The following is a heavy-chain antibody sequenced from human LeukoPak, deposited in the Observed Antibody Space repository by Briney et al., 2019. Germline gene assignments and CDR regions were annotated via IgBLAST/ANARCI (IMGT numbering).Heavy chain of an antibody. J-gene: IGHJ6*03. D-gene: IGHD6-6*01. CDR3: ARILPLRAARYYYYMDV. CDR1: GFTFSSYG. V-gene: IGHV3-33*01. Sequence: GGSLRLSCAASGFTFSSYGMHWVRQAPGKGLEWVAVIWYDGSNKYYADSVKGRFTISRDNSKNTLYLQMNSLRAEDTAVYYCARILPLRAARYYYYMDVWGKGTTVTVSS. CDR2: IWYDGSNK.